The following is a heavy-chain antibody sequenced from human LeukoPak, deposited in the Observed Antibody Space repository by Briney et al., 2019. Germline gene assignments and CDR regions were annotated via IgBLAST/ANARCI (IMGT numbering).Heavy chain of an antibody. V-gene: IGHV3-21*01. D-gene: IGHD6-19*01. J-gene: IGHJ6*04. CDR3: ARAIYSSAWYGMDV. Sequence: PGGSLRLSCAASGFTFSSYSMNWVRQAPGKGLEWVSSISSSSSYIYYADSVKGRFTISRDNAKNSLYLQMNSLRAEDTAVYYCARAIYSSAWYGMDVWGKGTTVTVAS. CDR1: GFTFSSYS. CDR2: ISSSSSYI.